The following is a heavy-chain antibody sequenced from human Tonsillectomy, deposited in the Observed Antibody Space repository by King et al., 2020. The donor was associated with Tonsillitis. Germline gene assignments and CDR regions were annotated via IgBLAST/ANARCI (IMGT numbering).Heavy chain of an antibody. CDR3: ARLGIIAAGDDAFDI. Sequence: VQLVESGVEAKKPGESLRDSCKHSGYSFINYWINWVRQMPGKGLERRGRIDPSDSYTTYRPFFQGHGTFSGDKSISTAYLQWSSLKASDTAMYYCARLGIIAAGDDAFDIWGQGTKVIVSS. V-gene: IGHV5-10-1*03. J-gene: IGHJ3*02. CDR1: GYSFINYW. D-gene: IGHD6-13*01. CDR2: IDPSDSYT.